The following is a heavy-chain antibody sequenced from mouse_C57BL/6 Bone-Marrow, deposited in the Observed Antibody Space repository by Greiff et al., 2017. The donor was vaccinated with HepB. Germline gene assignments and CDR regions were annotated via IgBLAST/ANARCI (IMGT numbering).Heavy chain of an antibody. CDR2: IDPENGDT. J-gene: IGHJ4*01. CDR1: GFNIKDDY. CDR3: TTRYYGSSYDYAMDY. D-gene: IGHD1-1*01. V-gene: IGHV14-4*01. Sequence: VQLQQSGAELVRPGASVKLSCTASGFNIKDDYMHWVKQRPEQGLEWIGWIDPENGDTEYASKFQGKATITADTSSNTAYLQLSSLTSEDTAVYYCTTRYYGSSYDYAMDYWGQGTSVTVSS.